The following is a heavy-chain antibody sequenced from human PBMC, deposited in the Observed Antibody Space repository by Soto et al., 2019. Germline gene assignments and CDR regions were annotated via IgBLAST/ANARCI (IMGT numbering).Heavy chain of an antibody. CDR3: ARASVAAAGNVDY. CDR2: IYHSGST. V-gene: IGHV4-4*02. CDR1: GGSISSSNW. D-gene: IGHD6-13*01. Sequence: SETLSLTCAVSGGSISSSNWWSWVRQPPGKGLEWIGEIYHSGSTNYNPSLKSRVTISVDKSKNQFSLKLSSATAADTAVYYCARASVAAAGNVDYWGQGTLVTVSS. J-gene: IGHJ4*02.